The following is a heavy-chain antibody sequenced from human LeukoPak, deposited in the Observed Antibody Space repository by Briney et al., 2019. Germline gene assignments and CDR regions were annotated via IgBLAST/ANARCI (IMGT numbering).Heavy chain of an antibody. J-gene: IGHJ4*02. V-gene: IGHV4-59*12. CDR2: IYYSGST. D-gene: IGHD3-22*01. CDR3: ASLTDYYDSSGYSLDY. Sequence: SETLSLTCTVSGGSISSYYWSWIRQPPGKGLEWIGYIYYSGSTNYNPSLKSRVTISVDTSKNQFSLKLSSVTAADTAVYYCASLTDYYDSSGYSLDYWGQGTLVTVSS. CDR1: GGSISSYY.